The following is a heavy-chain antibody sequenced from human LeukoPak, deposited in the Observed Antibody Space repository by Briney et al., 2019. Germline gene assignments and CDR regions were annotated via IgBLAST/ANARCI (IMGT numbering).Heavy chain of an antibody. V-gene: IGHV1-24*01. CDR3: AATLWGAYSADHLDS. D-gene: IGHD2-21*01. CDR1: GSTLTELT. J-gene: IGHJ4*02. CDR2: FDPEDGET. Sequence: ASVKVSCKPSGSTLTELTIDWVRQTPGEGLEWTAGFDPEDGETLYAQKFQGRVTMTEDTSTDTAYLDLSGLTSEDTALYYCAATLWGAYSADHLDSWGQGSLVTVSS.